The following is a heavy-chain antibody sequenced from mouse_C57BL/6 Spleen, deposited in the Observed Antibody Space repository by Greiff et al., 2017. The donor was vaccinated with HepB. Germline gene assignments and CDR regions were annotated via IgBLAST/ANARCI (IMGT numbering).Heavy chain of an antibody. D-gene: IGHD1-1*01. J-gene: IGHJ3*01. CDR2: IDPENGDT. CDR1: GFNIKDDY. V-gene: IGHV14-4*01. Sequence: VQLQQSGAELVRPGASVKLSCTASGFNIKDDYMHWVKQRPEQGLEWIGWIDPENGDTEYASKFQGKATITADTSSNTAYLQLSSLTSEDTAVYYCTHYYGSSRSLAYWGQGTLVTVSA. CDR3: THYYGSSRSLAY.